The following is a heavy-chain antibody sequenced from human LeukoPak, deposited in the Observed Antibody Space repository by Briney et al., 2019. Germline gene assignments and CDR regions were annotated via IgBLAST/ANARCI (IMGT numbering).Heavy chain of an antibody. CDR3: AGRGAYSSSPLGH. CDR1: GFTFSSYW. V-gene: IGHV3-7*01. D-gene: IGHD6-6*01. J-gene: IGHJ4*02. CDR2: IKQDGSEK. Sequence: GGSLRLSRAASGFTFSSYWMSWVRQAPGKGLEWVANIKQDGSEKYYVDSVKGRFTISRDNAKNSLYLQMNSLRAEDTAVYYCAGRGAYSSSPLGHWGQGTLVTVSS.